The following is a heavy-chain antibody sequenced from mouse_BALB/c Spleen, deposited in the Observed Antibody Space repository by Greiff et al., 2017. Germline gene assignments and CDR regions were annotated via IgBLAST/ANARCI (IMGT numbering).Heavy chain of an antibody. CDR3: ARALPYAMDY. CDR2: IWAGGST. Sequence: VKLVESGPGLVAPSQSLSITCTVSGFSLTSYGVHWVRQPPGKGLEWLGVIWAGGSTNYNSALMSRLSISKDNSKNQVFLKMNSLQTDDTAMYYCARALPYAMDYWGQGTSVTVSS. J-gene: IGHJ4*01. CDR1: GFSLTSYG. D-gene: IGHD5-5*01. V-gene: IGHV2-9*02.